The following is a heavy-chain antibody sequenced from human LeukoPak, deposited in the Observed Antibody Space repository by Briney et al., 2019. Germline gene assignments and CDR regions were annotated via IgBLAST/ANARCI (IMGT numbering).Heavy chain of an antibody. CDR2: IKQDGSEK. CDR1: GFTFSSYW. J-gene: IGHJ4*02. V-gene: IGHV3-7*03. Sequence: GGSLRLSCAASGFTFSSYWMSWVRQAPGKGLEWVANIKQDGSEKYYVGSVKGRFTISRDNAEKSLYLQMNSLRAADTAVYYCATSRTSDYWGQGTLVTVSS. D-gene: IGHD1-14*01. CDR3: ATSRTSDY.